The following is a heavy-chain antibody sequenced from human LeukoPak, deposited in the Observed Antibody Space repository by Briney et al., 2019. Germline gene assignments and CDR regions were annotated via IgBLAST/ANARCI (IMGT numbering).Heavy chain of an antibody. J-gene: IGHJ4*02. V-gene: IGHV3-48*01. CDR2: ISSSSSTI. Sequence: PGGSLRLSCAASGMTFSNHWMHWVRQAPGKGLEWVSYISSSSSTIYYADSVKGRFTISRDNAKNSLYLQMNSLRAEDTAVYYCARGVTSIDYWGQGTLVTVSS. D-gene: IGHD4-17*01. CDR1: GMTFSNHW. CDR3: ARGVTSIDY.